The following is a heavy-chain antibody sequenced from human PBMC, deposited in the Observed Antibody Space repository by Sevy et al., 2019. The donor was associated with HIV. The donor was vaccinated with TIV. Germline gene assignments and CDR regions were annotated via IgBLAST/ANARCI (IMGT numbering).Heavy chain of an antibody. CDR2: INHSGST. D-gene: IGHD2-15*01. J-gene: IGHJ4*02. Sequence: SETLSLTCAVYGGSFNGYYWSWIRQPPGKGLEWIGEINHSGSTNYNPSLKSRVTISVDTSKNQFSLKLGSVTAADTAVYYCAREDCSGGSCHSFDFWGQGTLVTVSS. CDR3: AREDCSGGSCHSFDF. V-gene: IGHV4-34*01. CDR1: GGSFNGYY.